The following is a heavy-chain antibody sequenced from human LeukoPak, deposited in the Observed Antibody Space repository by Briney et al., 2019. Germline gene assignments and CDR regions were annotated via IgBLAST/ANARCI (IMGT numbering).Heavy chain of an antibody. D-gene: IGHD3-3*01. CDR3: ASEEASYYDFWSGYYKKGYYFDY. V-gene: IGHV3-23*01. CDR1: GFTFSSYT. J-gene: IGHJ4*02. CDR2: ITGSGGST. Sequence: GGSLRLSCAASGFTFSSYTLNWVRQAPGKGLEWVSAITGSGGSTYYADSVQGRFTISRDNSKNTLYLQMNSLRAEDTAVYYCASEEASYYDFWSGYYKKGYYFDYWGQGTLVTVSS.